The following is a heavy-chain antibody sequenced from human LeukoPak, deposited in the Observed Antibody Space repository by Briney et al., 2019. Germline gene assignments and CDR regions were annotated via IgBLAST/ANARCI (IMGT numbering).Heavy chain of an antibody. CDR3: ARETFHCTTTICYPYYFDF. J-gene: IGHJ4*02. CDR1: GGSINTGDYY. V-gene: IGHV4-31*03. D-gene: IGHD2-2*01. Sequence: SETLSLTCSVSGGSINTGDYYWSWLRQHPGTGLEWVGYIYHSGNTYYNPSLRSRLTISVDTSKNQFSLKLSSVTAADTAVYYCARETFHCTTTICYPYYFDFWGQGILVTVSS. CDR2: IYHSGNT.